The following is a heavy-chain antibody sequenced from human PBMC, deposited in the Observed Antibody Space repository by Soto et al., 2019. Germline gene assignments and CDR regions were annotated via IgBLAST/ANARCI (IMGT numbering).Heavy chain of an antibody. CDR3: ATGRGGWSEY. J-gene: IGHJ4*02. D-gene: IGHD6-19*01. CDR1: GFSISCYY. Sequence: GETLRLTCKASGFSISCYYMTWIRQAPGKGLEWISYFSSSGYTIRYADSVEGRFTVFRDDAKKTLYLQMNSLRAEDAAVYYCATGRGGWSEYWGQGILVTVSS. CDR2: FSSSGYTI. V-gene: IGHV3-11*01.